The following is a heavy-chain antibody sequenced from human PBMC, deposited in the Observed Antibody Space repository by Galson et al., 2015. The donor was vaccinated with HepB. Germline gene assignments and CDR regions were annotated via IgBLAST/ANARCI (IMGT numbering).Heavy chain of an antibody. J-gene: IGHJ6*02. D-gene: IGHD5-24*01. CDR3: ARREMATHYYYYGMDV. CDR2: ISAYNGNT. Sequence: SVKVSCKASGYTFTSYGISWVRQAPGQGLEWMGWISAYNGNTNYAQKLQSRVTMTTDTSTSTAYMELSSLRSDDTAVYYCARREMATHYYYYGMDVWGQGTTVTVSS. V-gene: IGHV1-18*01. CDR1: GYTFTSYG.